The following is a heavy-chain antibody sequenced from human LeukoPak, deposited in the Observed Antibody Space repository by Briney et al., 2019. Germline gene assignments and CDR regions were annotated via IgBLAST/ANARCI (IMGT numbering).Heavy chain of an antibody. CDR3: ATSYSNGWYGGVDWFDP. CDR1: GRSISSYY. Sequence: SDTQSLTCTVSGRSISSYYWSWTRHPPGKGLEWLGYISCTGCPNYKPPLKSRVTISVDTSKNQFYLKLSSVTAADTAVYYCATSYSNGWYGGVDWFDPWGQGTLVTVSS. CDR2: ISCTGCP. J-gene: IGHJ5*02. D-gene: IGHD6-19*01. V-gene: IGHV4-59*08.